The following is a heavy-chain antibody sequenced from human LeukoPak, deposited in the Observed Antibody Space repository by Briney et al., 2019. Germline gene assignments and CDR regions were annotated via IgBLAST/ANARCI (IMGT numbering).Heavy chain of an antibody. V-gene: IGHV4-59*12. CDR2: IYYSGST. D-gene: IGHD3-22*01. CDR1: GGSISSYY. J-gene: IGHJ4*02. Sequence: SETLSLTCTVSGGSISSYYWSWIRQPPGKGLEWIGYIYYSGSTNYNPSLKSRVTISVDTSKNQFSLKLSSVTAADTAVYYCAGSDSSGYAPTDYWGQGTLVTVSS. CDR3: AGSDSSGYAPTDY.